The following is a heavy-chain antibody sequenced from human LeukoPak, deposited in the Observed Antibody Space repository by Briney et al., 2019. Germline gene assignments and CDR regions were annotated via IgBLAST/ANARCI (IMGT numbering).Heavy chain of an antibody. CDR1: GFTFSSYG. CDR3: AKVSQYYDYVWGSYRPTGYFDY. CDR2: ISGSGGST. D-gene: IGHD3-16*02. J-gene: IGHJ4*02. V-gene: IGHV3-23*01. Sequence: GGSLRLSCAASGFTFSSYGMSWVRQAPGKGLEWVSAISGSGGSTYYADSVKGRFTISRDNSKNTLYLQMNSLRAEDTAVYYCAKVSQYYDYVWGSYRPTGYFDYWGQGTLVTVSS.